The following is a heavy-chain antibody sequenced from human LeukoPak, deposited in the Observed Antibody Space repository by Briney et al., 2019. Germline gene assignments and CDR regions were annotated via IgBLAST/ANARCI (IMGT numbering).Heavy chain of an antibody. CDR3: ARIRAMVYFLDY. CDR2: IWYDGSNK. D-gene: IGHD5-18*01. J-gene: IGHJ4*02. V-gene: IGHV3-33*01. Sequence: GRSLRLSCAASGFTFSSYGMHWVRQAPGKGLEWVAVIWYDGSNKYYADSVKGRFTISRDNSKNTLYLQMNSLRSDDTAVYYCARIRAMVYFLDYWGQGTLVTVSS. CDR1: GFTFSSYG.